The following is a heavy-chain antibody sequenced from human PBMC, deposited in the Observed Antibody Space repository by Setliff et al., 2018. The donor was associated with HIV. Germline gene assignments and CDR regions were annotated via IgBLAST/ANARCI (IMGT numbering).Heavy chain of an antibody. CDR3: TRDGVIKYYYYYYYMGV. Sequence: LRLSCTASGFTFGDYSMSWVRQAPGKGLEWVAFIRSTPYGGTTEYAASVKGRFTISRDDSKSIAYLQMNSLKTEDTAVYYCTRDGVIKYYYYYYYMGVWGKGTTVTVSS. J-gene: IGHJ6*03. CDR1: GFTFGDYS. V-gene: IGHV3-49*04. D-gene: IGHD3-10*01. CDR2: IRSTPYGGTT.